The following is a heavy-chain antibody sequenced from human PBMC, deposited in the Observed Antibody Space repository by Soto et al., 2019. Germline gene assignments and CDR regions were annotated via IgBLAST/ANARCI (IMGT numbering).Heavy chain of an antibody. CDR1: GGSISSGGYY. D-gene: IGHD3-3*01. CDR3: ARTLYDFWSGPNSSHWFDP. CDR2: IYYSGST. J-gene: IGHJ5*02. Sequence: SETLSLTCTVSGGSISSGGYYWSWIRQHPGKGLEWIGYIYYSGSTYYNPSLRSRVTISVDTSKNQFSLKLSSVTAADTAVYYCARTLYDFWSGPNSSHWFDPWGQGTLVTVSS. V-gene: IGHV4-31*03.